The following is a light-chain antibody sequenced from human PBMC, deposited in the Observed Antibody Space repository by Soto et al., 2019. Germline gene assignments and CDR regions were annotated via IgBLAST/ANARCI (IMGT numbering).Light chain of an antibody. CDR3: QEYNSYWT. CDR2: KAS. V-gene: IGKV1-5*03. J-gene: IGKJ1*01. Sequence: DIQMTQSPSTLSASVGDGVTITARASQSISNWLAWYQQKPGKAPKLLIYKASSLESGVPSRFSGSGSGTEFTLTISSLQPDDFGTYYCQEYNSYWTFGQGTKVDIK. CDR1: QSISNW.